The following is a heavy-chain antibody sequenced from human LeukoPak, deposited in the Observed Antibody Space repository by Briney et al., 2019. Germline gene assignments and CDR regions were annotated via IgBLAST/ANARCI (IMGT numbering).Heavy chain of an antibody. D-gene: IGHD6-19*01. V-gene: IGHV3-7*01. Sequence: GGSLRLSCAASGFTFSSYWMSWVRQAPGKGLEWVANIKQDGSEKYYVDSVKGRFTISRDKAKNSLYLQMNSLRVEDTAVYYCARDPSGWPFDYWGQGTLVTVSS. CDR3: ARDPSGWPFDY. CDR1: GFTFSSYW. CDR2: IKQDGSEK. J-gene: IGHJ4*02.